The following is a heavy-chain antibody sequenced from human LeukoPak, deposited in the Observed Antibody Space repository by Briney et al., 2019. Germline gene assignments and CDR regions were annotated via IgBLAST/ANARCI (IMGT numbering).Heavy chain of an antibody. CDR1: GGSISSSSYY. CDR3: ARDEVRRLT. CDR2: IYYSGST. V-gene: IGHV4-39*02. Sequence: ASQTLSLTCTVSGGSISSSSYYWGWFRQPPGKGLEWIGSIYYSGSTYYNPSLKSRVTISVDTSKNQFSLKLSSVTAADTAVYYCARDEVRRLTWGQGTLVTVSS. D-gene: IGHD2-2*01. J-gene: IGHJ5*02.